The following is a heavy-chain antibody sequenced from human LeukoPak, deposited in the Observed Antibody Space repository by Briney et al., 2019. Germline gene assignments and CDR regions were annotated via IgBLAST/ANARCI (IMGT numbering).Heavy chain of an antibody. CDR3: AKGLPYSSGWYFPDY. Sequence: GGSLRLSCAASGFTFSTYGMHWVRQAPGKGLEWVAFIRYDGTNKYYTDSVKGRFTISRDNSKNTLYLQMNSLRAEDTAVYYCAKGLPYSSGWYFPDYWGQGTLVTVSS. V-gene: IGHV3-30*02. D-gene: IGHD6-19*01. CDR2: IRYDGTNK. J-gene: IGHJ4*02. CDR1: GFTFSTYG.